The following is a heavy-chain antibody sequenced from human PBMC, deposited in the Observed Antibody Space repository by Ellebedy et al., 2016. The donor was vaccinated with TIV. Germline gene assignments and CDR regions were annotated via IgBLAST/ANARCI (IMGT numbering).Heavy chain of an antibody. Sequence: MPSETLSLTCTVSGGSISSYYWGWIRQPPGKGLEWIGSIYYSGSTYYNPSLKSRVTISVDTSKNQFSLKLSSVTAADTAVYYCARQGIPVGANDYWGQGTLVTVSS. CDR3: ARQGIPVGANDY. V-gene: IGHV4-39*01. CDR2: IYYSGST. CDR1: GGSISSYY. D-gene: IGHD1-26*01. J-gene: IGHJ4*02.